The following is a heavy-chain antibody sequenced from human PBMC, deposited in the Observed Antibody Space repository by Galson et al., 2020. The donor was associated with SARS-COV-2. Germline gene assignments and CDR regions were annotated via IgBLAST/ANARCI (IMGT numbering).Heavy chain of an antibody. D-gene: IGHD3-9*01. V-gene: IGHV2-70*04. CDR2: IDWDDDK. CDR1: GFSLSTSGMR. Sequence: SGPTLVKPTQTLTLTCTFSGFSLSTSGMRVTWIRQPPGKALEWLARIDWDDDKFYSTSLKTRLPISKDTSKNQVVLTMTSMDPVDTATYYSERGPGGSKNWFCYFDYWSQGTLVTVSS. CDR3: ERGPGGSKNWFCYFDY. J-gene: IGHJ4*02.